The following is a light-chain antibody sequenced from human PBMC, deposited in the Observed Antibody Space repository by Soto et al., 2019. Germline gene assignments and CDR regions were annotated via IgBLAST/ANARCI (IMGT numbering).Light chain of an antibody. V-gene: IGKV2D-29*02. CDR1: QSLLHITGETF. Sequence: VVMTQTPLSLSVAPGQPASISCKSSQSLLHITGETFLFWYLQKPGQSPQLLIYEISTRVSGVPDRFSGSGSGTDFTLEISRLETDDVGIYYCMQSTQLPPTFGQGTRLV. J-gene: IGKJ5*01. CDR3: MQSTQLPPT. CDR2: EIS.